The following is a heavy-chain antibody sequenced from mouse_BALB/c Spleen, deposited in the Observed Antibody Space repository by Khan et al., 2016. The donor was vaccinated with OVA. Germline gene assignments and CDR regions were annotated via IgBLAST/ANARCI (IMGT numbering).Heavy chain of an antibody. Sequence: QVQLKESGPGLVAPSQSLSITCTVSGFSLTSYDISWIRQPPGKGLEWLGVIWTGGGTNYNSAFMSRLSISKDNSKSQVFLKMNSLQTDDTAIYYCVRRGHYYGSFYWYFAFWGAGTTVTVSS. V-gene: IGHV2-9-2*01. CDR3: VRRGHYYGSFYWYFAF. CDR1: GFSLTSYD. D-gene: IGHD1-1*01. CDR2: IWTGGGT. J-gene: IGHJ1*01.